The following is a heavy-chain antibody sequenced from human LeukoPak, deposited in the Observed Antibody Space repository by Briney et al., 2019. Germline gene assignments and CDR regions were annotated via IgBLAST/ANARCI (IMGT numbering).Heavy chain of an antibody. J-gene: IGHJ3*02. V-gene: IGHV4-61*02. CDR3: ARQPDVLRYFDWLSQAFDI. CDR2: IYTSGST. D-gene: IGHD3-9*01. CDR1: GGSISSGSYY. Sequence: NPSQTLSLTCTVSGGSISSGSYYWSWIRQPAGKGLEWIGRIYTSGSTNYNPSLKSRVTMSVDTSKNQFSLKLSSVTAADTAVYYCARQPDVLRYFDWLSQAFDIWGQGTMVTVSS.